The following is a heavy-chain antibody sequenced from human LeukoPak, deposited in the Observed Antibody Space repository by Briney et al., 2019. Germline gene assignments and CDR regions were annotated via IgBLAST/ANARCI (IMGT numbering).Heavy chain of an antibody. CDR3: AGRDYYDSSGLDY. D-gene: IGHD3-22*01. Sequence: PSETLSLTCTVSGGSISSYYWSWVRQPPGKGLEWIGYIYYSGSTNYNPSLKSRVTISVDTSKNQFSRKLSSVTAADTAMYYCAGRDYYDSSGLDYWGQGTLVTVSS. V-gene: IGHV4-59*01. J-gene: IGHJ4*02. CDR2: IYYSGST. CDR1: GGSISSYY.